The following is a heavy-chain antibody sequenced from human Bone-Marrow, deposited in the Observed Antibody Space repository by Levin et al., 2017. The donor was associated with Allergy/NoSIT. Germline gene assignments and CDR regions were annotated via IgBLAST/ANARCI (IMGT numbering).Heavy chain of an antibody. D-gene: IGHD5-12*01. V-gene: IGHV4-31*03. CDR2: ISHRGNT. CDR1: PSSLFRCGSY. Sequence: SYPLSLTFPFSPSSLFRCGSYWSWIRQHPGKGLEHIGYISHRGNTYYNPSLKSRLTLSLDTSNNQFSLNLISVTAADTAIYYCARLDGYNFDSCGQGTPVIVSS. J-gene: IGHJ4*02. CDR3: ARLDGYNFDS.